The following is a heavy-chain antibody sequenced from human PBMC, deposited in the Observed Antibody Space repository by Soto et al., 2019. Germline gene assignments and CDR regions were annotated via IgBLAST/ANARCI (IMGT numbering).Heavy chain of an antibody. Sequence: QVQLQESGPGLVKPSETLSLTCTVSGGSISSYYWSWIRQPPGKGLEWIGYIYYSGSTNYNPSLSVQSPIPVDTSNIQFSLQLSSVTAADTAVYYCARLPIAAAEYYGMDVWGQGTTVTVSS. CDR3: ARLPIAAAEYYGMDV. CDR2: IYYSGST. J-gene: IGHJ6*02. CDR1: GGSISSYY. D-gene: IGHD6-13*01. V-gene: IGHV4-59*08.